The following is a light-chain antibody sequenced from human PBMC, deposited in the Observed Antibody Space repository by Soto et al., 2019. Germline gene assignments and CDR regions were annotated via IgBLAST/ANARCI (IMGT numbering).Light chain of an antibody. V-gene: IGLV2-14*01. CDR1: HSDVGGYDR. J-gene: IGLJ3*02. Sequence: QSALTQPASVSASPGQSITISCTGTHSDVGGYDRVSWSQQHPGKPPKLIIFEVSYRPSGVSNRFSGSKSGNTASLTISGRQPEDEADYYCTSFTSTNTWVFGGGTKLTV. CDR3: TSFTSTNTWV. CDR2: EVS.